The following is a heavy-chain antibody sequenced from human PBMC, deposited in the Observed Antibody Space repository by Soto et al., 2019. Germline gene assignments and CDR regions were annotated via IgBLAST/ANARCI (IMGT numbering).Heavy chain of an antibody. D-gene: IGHD3-3*01. CDR3: ARASDFWSGYTWGSRWFDP. J-gene: IGHJ5*02. CDR2: IHYSGST. Sequence: SETLSLTCTVSGGSISTYYWSWVRQPPGKGLEWIGYIHYSGSTSYNPSLKSRITISSDTSKNQISLTLTSVTAAETAVYYCARASDFWSGYTWGSRWFDPWGQGILVTVS. CDR1: GGSISTYY. V-gene: IGHV4-59*01.